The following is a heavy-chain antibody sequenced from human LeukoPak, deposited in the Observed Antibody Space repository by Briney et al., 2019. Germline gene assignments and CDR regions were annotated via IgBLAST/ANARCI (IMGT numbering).Heavy chain of an antibody. CDR2: IDTSDSYT. Sequence: GESLKISCKGSGYSFTSYWISWVRQMPGNGLEWMGRIDTSDSYTNYSPSFQGHVTISADKSISTAYLQWSSLKASDTAMYYCARHPTMVRGVSQEIWGQGTLVTVSS. D-gene: IGHD3-10*01. CDR1: GYSFTSYW. CDR3: ARHPTMVRGVSQEI. J-gene: IGHJ4*02. V-gene: IGHV5-10-1*01.